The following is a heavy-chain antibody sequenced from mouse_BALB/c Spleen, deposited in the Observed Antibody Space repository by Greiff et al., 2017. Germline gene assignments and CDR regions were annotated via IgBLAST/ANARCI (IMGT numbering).Heavy chain of an antibody. V-gene: IGHV1-69*02. Sequence: VQLQQPGAELVRPGASVKLSCKASGFTFNSYWINWVKQRPGQGLEWIGKIYPSDSYTNYKQKFKAKATLTEDTSSSTAYMQLSHPTSEDSAVYCCTGLGRFAYWGQGTLVTVSA. D-gene: IGHD4-1*01. J-gene: IGHJ3*01. CDR1: GFTFNSYW. CDR3: TGLGRFAY. CDR2: IYPSDSYT.